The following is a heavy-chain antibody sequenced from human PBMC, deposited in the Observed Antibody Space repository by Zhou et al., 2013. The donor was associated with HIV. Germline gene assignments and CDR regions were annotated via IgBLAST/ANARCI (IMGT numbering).Heavy chain of an antibody. CDR3: ARLNVAAAPSDAFDI. V-gene: IGHV1-69*05. D-gene: IGHD6-13*01. CDR2: IIPIFGTA. CDR1: GGTFSSYA. Sequence: QVQLVQSGAEVKKPGSSVKVSCKASGGTFSSYAISWVRQAPGQGLEWMGGIIPIFGTANYAQKFQGRVTITTDESTSTAYMELSSLRSEDTAVYYCARLNVAAAPSDAFDIVGPRDKWSTVSS. J-gene: IGHJ3*02.